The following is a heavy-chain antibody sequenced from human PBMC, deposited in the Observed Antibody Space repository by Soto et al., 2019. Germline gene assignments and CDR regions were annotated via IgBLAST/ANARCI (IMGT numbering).Heavy chain of an antibody. J-gene: IGHJ1*01. V-gene: IGHV3-43D*04. Sequence: GGSLRLSCAASGFTFDVYAMHWVRQAPGKGLEWVSLISWDGTSTYYADSVQGRFTISRDNSKKSLYLQMNSLRAEDTALYYCAKDPIARGRAEYFQHWGQGTLVTVSS. CDR2: ISWDGTST. CDR1: GFTFDVYA. D-gene: IGHD6-13*01. CDR3: AKDPIARGRAEYFQH.